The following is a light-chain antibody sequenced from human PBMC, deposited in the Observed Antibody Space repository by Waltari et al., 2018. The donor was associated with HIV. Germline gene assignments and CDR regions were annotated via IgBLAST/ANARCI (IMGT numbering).Light chain of an antibody. J-gene: IGLJ2*01. CDR2: EVS. V-gene: IGLV2-14*01. Sequence: QSALTQPASVSGSPGPSITISCTGTSSDVGDYNYVSWYQQHPGKAPKVLIYEVSNRPSGVSNRFSGSKSGNTASLTICGLQAEDEADYYCSSYTNSNTLLFGGGTKLTVL. CDR3: SSYTNSNTLL. CDR1: SSDVGDYNY.